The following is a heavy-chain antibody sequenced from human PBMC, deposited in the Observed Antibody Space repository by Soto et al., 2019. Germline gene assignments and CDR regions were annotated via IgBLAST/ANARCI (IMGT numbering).Heavy chain of an antibody. CDR2: IFYSGST. J-gene: IGHJ3*02. Sequence: LEILSLTCTVSGGSIMSYYWSWIRQPPGKGLEWIGYIFYSGSTNYNPSLKSRVTISVDTSKNQFSLKLSSVTAADTAVYYCARNYGHAFDIWGQGTMVTVSS. D-gene: IGHD1-7*01. CDR3: ARNYGHAFDI. CDR1: GGSIMSYY. V-gene: IGHV4-59*01.